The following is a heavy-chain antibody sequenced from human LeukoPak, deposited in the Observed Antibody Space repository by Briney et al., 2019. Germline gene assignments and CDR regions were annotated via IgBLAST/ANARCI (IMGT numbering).Heavy chain of an antibody. CDR3: ARLFSRGWPYYYGLGA. CDR2: VYYGGDA. D-gene: IGHD6-19*01. J-gene: IGHJ6*02. CDR1: GGSIDSSGSY. Sequence: SETLSLTCTVSGGSIDSSGSYWGWIRQPPGKGLEWIGCVYYGGDAYYNPSLKSRVTISADLSKNQFSLSLISVTAADTALYYCARLFSRGWPYYYGLGAWGHGTTVTVSS. V-gene: IGHV4-39*01.